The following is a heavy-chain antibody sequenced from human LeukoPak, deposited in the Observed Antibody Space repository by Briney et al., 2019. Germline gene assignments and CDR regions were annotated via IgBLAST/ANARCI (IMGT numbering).Heavy chain of an antibody. D-gene: IGHD3-3*01. J-gene: IGHJ5*02. V-gene: IGHV4-59*01. Sequence: SETLSLTCTVSGGSISSYFWSWIRQPPGKGLEWIGYIYYSGSTNYNPSLKSRVTISVDTSKNQFSLKLSSVTAADTAVYYCARVGAGFGVAPHAPWFDPWGQGTLVTVSS. CDR3: ARVGAGFGVAPHAPWFDP. CDR1: GGSISSYF. CDR2: IYYSGST.